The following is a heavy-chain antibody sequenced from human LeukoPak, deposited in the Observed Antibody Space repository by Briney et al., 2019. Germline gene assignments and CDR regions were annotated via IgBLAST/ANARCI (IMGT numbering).Heavy chain of an antibody. D-gene: IGHD4-11*01. Sequence: SETLSLTCAVYGGSISGYYWTWIRQPPGKRLEWIGEINHSGSTNYNPSLKSRVTISVDTSKNQFSLKLSSVTAADTAVYYCASTDSRLHNKQYADYWGQGTLVTVSS. CDR1: GGSISGYY. J-gene: IGHJ4*02. V-gene: IGHV4-34*01. CDR3: ASTDSRLHNKQYADY. CDR2: INHSGST.